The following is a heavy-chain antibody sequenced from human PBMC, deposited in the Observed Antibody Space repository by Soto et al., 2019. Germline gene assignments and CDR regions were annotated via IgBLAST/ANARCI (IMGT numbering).Heavy chain of an antibody. D-gene: IGHD3-10*01. CDR1: GFTFSDYW. V-gene: IGHV3-7*05. CDR2: IKRDGSAK. J-gene: IGHJ4*02. Sequence: EVQLVESGGGLVQPGGSLRLSCAASGFTFSDYWMSWVRQAPGKGLECVANIKRDGSAKYYVDPVKGRFTISRDNAKNSIYLQMNSLTAEDTAVYYCATSMVRGGNDYWGQRTLVTVSS. CDR3: ATSMVRGGNDY.